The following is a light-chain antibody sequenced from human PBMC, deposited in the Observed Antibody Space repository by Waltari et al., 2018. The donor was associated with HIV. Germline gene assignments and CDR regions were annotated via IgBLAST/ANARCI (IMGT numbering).Light chain of an antibody. CDR2: KNN. CDR1: DSTVGSHY. V-gene: IGLV1-47*01. CDR3: GAWDDNLRGL. J-gene: IGLJ2*01. Sequence: QAVLTQTPSASASPGQKITISSSGSDSTVGSHYVSWYHQFPGRAPKLLLYKNNQRSSGVPDRFSGSKSGTSASLTISGLRSEDEGTYFCGAWDDNLRGLFGAGTKLTVL.